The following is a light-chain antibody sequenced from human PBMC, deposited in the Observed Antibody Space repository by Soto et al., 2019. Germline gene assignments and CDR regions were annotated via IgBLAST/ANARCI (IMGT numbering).Light chain of an antibody. V-gene: IGKV3-11*01. CDR3: QQHSHWPPWT. CDR1: QNVRAF. J-gene: IGKJ1*01. CDR2: AAS. Sequence: EVVLTQSPATLSLSPGERATLSCRASQNVRAFLDWYQQKPGQAPRLLIYAASNRATGIPDRFSGSGSGTDFTLTNSSLEPEDFAVYYCQQHSHWPPWTFGQGTKVDIK.